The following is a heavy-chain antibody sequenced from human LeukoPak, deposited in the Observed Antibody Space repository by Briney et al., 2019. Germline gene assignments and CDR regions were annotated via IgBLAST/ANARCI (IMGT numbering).Heavy chain of an antibody. D-gene: IGHD3-22*01. Sequence: SETLSLTCTVSGGSISSSNYYWGWIRQPPGKGLEWIGSIYYSGRTDYNPSLKSRVTISVDTSKNQFSLKLSSVTAADTAVYYCARAWWVITHDAFDIWGQGTMVTVSS. V-gene: IGHV4-39*07. J-gene: IGHJ3*02. CDR2: IYYSGRT. CDR3: ARAWWVITHDAFDI. CDR1: GGSISSSNYY.